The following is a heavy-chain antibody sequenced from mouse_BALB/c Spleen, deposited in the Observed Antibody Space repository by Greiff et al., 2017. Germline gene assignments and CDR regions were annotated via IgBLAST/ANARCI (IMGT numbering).Heavy chain of an antibody. D-gene: IGHD1-1*01. CDR1: GFTFSDFY. CDR2: SRNKANDYTT. Sequence: EVHLVESGGGLVQPGGSLRLSCATSGFTFSDFYMEWVRQPPGKRLEWIAASRNKANDYTTEYSASVKGRFIVSRDTSQSILYLQMNALRAEDTAIYYCARDAGYYYGSSPYWYFDVWGAGTTVTVSS. V-gene: IGHV7-1*02. CDR3: ARDAGYYYGSSPYWYFDV. J-gene: IGHJ1*01.